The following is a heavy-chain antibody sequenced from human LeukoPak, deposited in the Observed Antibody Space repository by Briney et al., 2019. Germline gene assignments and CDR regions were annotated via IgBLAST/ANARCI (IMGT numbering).Heavy chain of an antibody. CDR3: ARDKPATPTYYYYYYGMDV. V-gene: IGHV1-46*01. J-gene: IGHJ6*02. CDR2: INPSGGST. D-gene: IGHD1-14*01. Sequence: GASVKVSCKASGYTFTSYYMHWVRQAPGQGLEWMGIINPSGGSTSYAQKFQGRVTMTRDTSTSTVYMELSSLRSEDTAVHYCARDKPATPTYYYYYYGMDVWGQGTTATVSS. CDR1: GYTFTSYY.